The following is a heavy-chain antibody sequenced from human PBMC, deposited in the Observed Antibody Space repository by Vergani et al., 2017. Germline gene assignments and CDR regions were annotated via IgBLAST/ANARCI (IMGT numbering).Heavy chain of an antibody. J-gene: IGHJ6*02. V-gene: IGHV3-66*02. CDR1: GFTVSSNY. CDR3: ASELRSYYYYYGMDV. Sequence: EVQLVESGGGLVQPGRSLRLSCAASGFTVSSNYMSWVRQAPGKGLEWVSVIYSGGSTYYADSVKGRFTISRDNSKNTLYLQMNSLRAEDTAVYYCASELRSYYYYYGMDVWCQGTTVTVSS. CDR2: IYSGGST. D-gene: IGHD1-7*01.